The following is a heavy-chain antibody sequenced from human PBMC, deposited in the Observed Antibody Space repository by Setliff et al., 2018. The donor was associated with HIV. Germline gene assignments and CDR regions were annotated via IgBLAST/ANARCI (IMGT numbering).Heavy chain of an antibody. Sequence: PGGSLRLSCAASGFTFSAYVMSWIRQAPGKGLEWVSTISSGSGANTYYADSVKGRFTISRDNSKNTLYLQMNSLSAEDTAVYYCAKGSTRYTGSYYFNSWGQGTLVTVSS. J-gene: IGHJ4*02. CDR3: AKGSTRYTGSYYFNS. D-gene: IGHD5-12*01. CDR1: GFTFSAYV. CDR2: ISSGSGANT. V-gene: IGHV3-23*01.